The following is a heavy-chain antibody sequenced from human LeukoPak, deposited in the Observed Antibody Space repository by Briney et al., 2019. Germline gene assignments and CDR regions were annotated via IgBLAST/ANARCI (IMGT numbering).Heavy chain of an antibody. Sequence: PSETLSLTCTVSGGSISSSSYYWGWIRQPPGKGLEWIGSIYYSGSTYYNPSLKSRVTISVDTSKNQFSLKLNSVTAADTAVYYCAKNGQSGFSFDPWGQGTQVTVSS. CDR2: IYYSGST. V-gene: IGHV4-39*07. D-gene: IGHD1-26*01. CDR3: AKNGQSGFSFDP. J-gene: IGHJ5*02. CDR1: GGSISSSSYY.